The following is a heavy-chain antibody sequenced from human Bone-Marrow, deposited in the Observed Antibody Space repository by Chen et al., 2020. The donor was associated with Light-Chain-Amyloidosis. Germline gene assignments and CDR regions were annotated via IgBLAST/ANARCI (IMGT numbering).Heavy chain of an antibody. J-gene: IGHJ4*02. CDR3: ARRRDGYNFDY. V-gene: IGHV5-51*01. Sequence: EGQLEQSGPEAKKPGASLKISRKGSAYTFPNYWIGWVRQMPGKGLEWKGVIYPDDPDARYSPSFEGQVTISADKSITTAYLQWRGLKASDTAMYYCARRRDGYNFDYWGQGTLVTVSS. D-gene: IGHD5-12*01. CDR2: IYPDDPDA. CDR1: AYTFPNYW.